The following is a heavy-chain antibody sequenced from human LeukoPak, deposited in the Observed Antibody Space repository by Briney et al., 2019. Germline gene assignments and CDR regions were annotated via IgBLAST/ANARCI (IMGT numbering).Heavy chain of an antibody. CDR1: GFTFSSYA. CDR3: ARDDPAEDTAMVLDY. V-gene: IGHV3-23*01. CDR2: ISGSGGST. J-gene: IGHJ4*02. Sequence: GGSLRLSCAASGFTFSSYAMSWVRQAPGKGLEWVSAISGSGGSTYYADSVKGRFTISRDNSKNTLYLQMNSLRAEDTAVYYCARDDPAEDTAMVLDYWGQGTLVTVSS. D-gene: IGHD5-18*01.